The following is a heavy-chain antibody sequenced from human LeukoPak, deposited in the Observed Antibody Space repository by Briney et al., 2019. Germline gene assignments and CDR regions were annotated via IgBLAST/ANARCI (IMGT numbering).Heavy chain of an antibody. CDR3: ARARKGYYYDSSGYGDFDY. CDR2: IIPIFGTA. Sequence: ASVKVSCKASGGTFSSYAIGWVRQAPGQGLEWMGRIIPIFGTANYAQKFQGRVTITTDESTSTAYMELSSLRSEDTAVYYCARARKGYYYDSSGYGDFDYWGQGTLVTVSS. V-gene: IGHV1-69*05. CDR1: GGTFSSYA. D-gene: IGHD3-22*01. J-gene: IGHJ4*02.